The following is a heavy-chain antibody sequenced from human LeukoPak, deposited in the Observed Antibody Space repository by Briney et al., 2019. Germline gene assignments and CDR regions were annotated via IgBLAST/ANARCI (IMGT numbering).Heavy chain of an antibody. V-gene: IGHV4-59*01. J-gene: IGHJ3*02. D-gene: IGHD3-22*01. Sequence: SETLSLTCTVSGGSISSYYWSWIRQPPGKGLEWIGYICYSGSTNYNPSLKSRVTISVDTSKNQFSLKLSSVTAADTAVYYCARDGDYYDSSGYPGAFDIWGQGTMVTVSS. CDR1: GGSISSYY. CDR2: ICYSGST. CDR3: ARDGDYYDSSGYPGAFDI.